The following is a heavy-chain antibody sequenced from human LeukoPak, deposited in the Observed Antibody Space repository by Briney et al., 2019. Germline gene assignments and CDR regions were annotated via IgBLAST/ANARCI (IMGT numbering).Heavy chain of an antibody. V-gene: IGHV4-34*01. CDR2: INHSGST. CDR3: ARYYLQWLARSTNWFDP. Sequence: SETLSLTCAVYGGSFSGYYWSWIRQPPGKGLEWIGEINHSGSTNYNPSLKSRVTISVDTSKNQFSLKLSSVTAADTAVYYCARYYLQWLARSTNWFDPWGQGTLVTVSS. D-gene: IGHD6-19*01. J-gene: IGHJ5*02. CDR1: GGSFSGYY.